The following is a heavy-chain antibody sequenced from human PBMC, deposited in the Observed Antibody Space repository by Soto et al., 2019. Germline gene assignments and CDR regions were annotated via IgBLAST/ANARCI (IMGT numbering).Heavy chain of an antibody. CDR1: GDTFTSYG. J-gene: IGHJ3*02. D-gene: IGHD3-22*01. Sequence: GASVKVCCKASGDTFTSYGISWVRQAPGQGLEWMGWISAYNGNTNYAQKLQGRVTMTTDTSTSTAYMELRSLRSDDTAVYYCARVVVVITGGRIFDIWGQGTMVTVSS. CDR2: ISAYNGNT. CDR3: ARVVVVITGGRIFDI. V-gene: IGHV1-18*01.